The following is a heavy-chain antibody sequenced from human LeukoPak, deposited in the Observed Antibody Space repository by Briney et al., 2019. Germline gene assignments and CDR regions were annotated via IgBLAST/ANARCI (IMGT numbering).Heavy chain of an antibody. D-gene: IGHD3-10*01. CDR1: GFTFSSYS. J-gene: IGHJ5*02. V-gene: IGHV3-21*01. Sequence: GGSLRLSCAASGFTFSSYSMTWVRQAPGRGLEWVSSISSSSSYIYYADSVKGRFTISRDNAKNSLYLQMNSLRAEDTAVYYCARVGYGSGSYYNPWGQGTLVTVSS. CDR2: ISSSSSYI. CDR3: ARVGYGSGSYYNP.